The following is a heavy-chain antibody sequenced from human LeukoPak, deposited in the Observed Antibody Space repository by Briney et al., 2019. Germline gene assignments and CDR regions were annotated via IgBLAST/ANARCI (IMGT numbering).Heavy chain of an antibody. CDR1: GFNFRGYA. D-gene: IGHD6-13*01. Sequence: GGSLRLSCAASGFNFRGYAMSWVRQAPGKGLEWVSAISGSGARAHYAESVRGRFTISRDNAQNTLHLQMSSLRVEDTAVYYCARDRGEQQETYYYYGMDVWGQGTTVTVSS. V-gene: IGHV3-23*01. CDR3: ARDRGEQQETYYYYGMDV. CDR2: ISGSGARA. J-gene: IGHJ6*02.